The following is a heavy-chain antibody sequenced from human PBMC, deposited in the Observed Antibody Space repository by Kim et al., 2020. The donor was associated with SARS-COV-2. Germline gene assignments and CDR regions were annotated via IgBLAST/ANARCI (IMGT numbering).Heavy chain of an antibody. V-gene: IGHV3-23*01. D-gene: IGHD6-19*01. CDR2: ISGSGGST. J-gene: IGHJ4*02. CDR3: AKDLFGGDSGWYDY. CDR1: GFTFSSYA. Sequence: GGSLRLSCAASGFTFSSYAMSWVRQAPGKGLEWVSAISGSGGSTYYADSVKGRFTISRDNSKNTLYLQMNSLRAEDTAVYYCAKDLFGGDSGWYDYWGQGTLVTVSS.